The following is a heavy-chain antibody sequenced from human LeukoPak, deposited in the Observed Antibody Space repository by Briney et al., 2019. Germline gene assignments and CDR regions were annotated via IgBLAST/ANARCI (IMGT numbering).Heavy chain of an antibody. D-gene: IGHD6-19*01. J-gene: IGHJ4*02. Sequence: GRSLRLSCAASGFIFSSYGMHWVRQAPGKGLESVAGIWYDGRNKDYSDSVKGRFTISRDDSKKTLYLQMNSLRAEDTAVYYCARGQDLRYSSALYYWGQGTLATVSS. V-gene: IGHV3-33*01. CDR2: IWYDGRNK. CDR3: ARGQDLRYSSALYY. CDR1: GFIFSSYG.